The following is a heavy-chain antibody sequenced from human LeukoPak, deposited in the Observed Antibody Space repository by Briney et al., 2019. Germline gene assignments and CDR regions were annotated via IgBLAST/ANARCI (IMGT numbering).Heavy chain of an antibody. CDR2: ISWNSGSI. V-gene: IGHV3-9*01. Sequence: GGSLRLSCAASGFTFDDYAMHWVRQAPGKGLEWVSGISWNSGSIGYADSVKGRFTISRDNVKNSLYLQMNSLRAEDTALYYCAKDMSPYSSGWYQGWGQGTLVTVSS. CDR1: GFTFDDYA. D-gene: IGHD6-19*01. CDR3: AKDMSPYSSGWYQG. J-gene: IGHJ4*02.